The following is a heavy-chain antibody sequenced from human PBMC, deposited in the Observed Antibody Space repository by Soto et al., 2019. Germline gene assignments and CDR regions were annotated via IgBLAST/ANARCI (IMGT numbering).Heavy chain of an antibody. CDR3: ARDLAVTTGTYYYYYGMDV. CDR2: INPNSGGT. CDR1: GYTFTGYY. D-gene: IGHD4-17*01. Sequence: ASVKVSCKASGYTFTGYYMHWVRQAPGQGLEWMGWINPNSGGTNYAQKFQGWVTMTRDTSISTAYMELSRLRSDDTAVYYCARDLAVTTGTYYYYYGMDVWGQGTTVTVSS. V-gene: IGHV1-2*04. J-gene: IGHJ6*02.